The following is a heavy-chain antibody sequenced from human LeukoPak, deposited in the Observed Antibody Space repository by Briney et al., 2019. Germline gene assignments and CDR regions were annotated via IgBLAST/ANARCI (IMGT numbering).Heavy chain of an antibody. V-gene: IGHV1-18*01. CDR3: VRVAMIRGVVFKNWFDS. J-gene: IGHJ5*01. CDR2: ISAYNGNT. D-gene: IGHD3-10*01. CDR1: GYTFTSYG. Sequence: GASVKVSCKASGYTFTSYGISWVRQAPGQGLEWMGWISAYNGNTDYAQKLQGRVTMTTDTSTSTAYMELRSLRSDDTAVYYCVRVAMIRGVVFKNWFDSWGQGSLVTVSS.